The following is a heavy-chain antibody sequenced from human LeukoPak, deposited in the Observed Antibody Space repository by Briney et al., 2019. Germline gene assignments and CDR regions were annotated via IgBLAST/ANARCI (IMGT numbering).Heavy chain of an antibody. Sequence: GGSLRLSCVASGFSFSTSWMHWVRQAPGKGLEWVAVISYDGSNKYYADSVKGRFTISRDNSKNTLYLQMNSLRAEDTAVYYCAGGIPPVRTPFDYWGQGTLVTVSS. CDR1: GFSFSTSW. V-gene: IGHV3-30-3*01. D-gene: IGHD3-16*01. CDR3: AGGIPPVRTPFDY. CDR2: ISYDGSNK. J-gene: IGHJ4*02.